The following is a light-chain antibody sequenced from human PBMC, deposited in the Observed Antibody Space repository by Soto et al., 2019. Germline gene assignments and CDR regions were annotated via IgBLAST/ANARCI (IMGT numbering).Light chain of an antibody. CDR2: GAY. Sequence: EIVLTQSPGTLSLSPGERATLSCGASQSVSSNSLAWYEQKAGQSPRLLVYGAYSRATGIEDRFSGIRSGTDFPLTISRLEPDDFAGYFCQQYGTSSGLTFGGGTRVE. CDR1: QSVSSNS. V-gene: IGKV3-20*01. CDR3: QQYGTSSGLT. J-gene: IGKJ4*02.